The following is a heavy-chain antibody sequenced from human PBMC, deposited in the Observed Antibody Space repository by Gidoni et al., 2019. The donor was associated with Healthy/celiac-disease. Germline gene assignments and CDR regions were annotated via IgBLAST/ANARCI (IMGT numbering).Heavy chain of an antibody. CDR3: ARVGSGSYLSGGGFDY. D-gene: IGHD1-26*01. J-gene: IGHJ4*02. CDR1: GYTFTSYY. Sequence: QVQLVQSGAEVKKPGASVKVSCKASGYTFTSYYMHWVRQAPGQGLEWMGIINPSGGSTSYAKKFHGRVTITRDTSTSTVYMELSSLRSEDTAVYYCARVGSGSYLSGGGFDYWGQGTLVTVSS. CDR2: INPSGGST. V-gene: IGHV1-46*01.